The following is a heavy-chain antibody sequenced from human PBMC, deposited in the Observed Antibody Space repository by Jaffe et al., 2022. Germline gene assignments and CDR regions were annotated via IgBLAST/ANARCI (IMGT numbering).Heavy chain of an antibody. CDR2: ISWDGGST. D-gene: IGHD6-13*01. V-gene: IGHV3-43D*04. Sequence: EVQLVESGGVVVQPGGSLRLSCAASGFTFDDYAMHWVRQAPGKGLEWVSLISWDGGSTYYADSVKGRFTISRDNSKNSLYLQMNSLRAEDTALYYCAKESSYSSSWYPSWPQDNYFDYWGQGTLVTVSS. CDR1: GFTFDDYA. J-gene: IGHJ4*02. CDR3: AKESSYSSSWYPSWPQDNYFDY.